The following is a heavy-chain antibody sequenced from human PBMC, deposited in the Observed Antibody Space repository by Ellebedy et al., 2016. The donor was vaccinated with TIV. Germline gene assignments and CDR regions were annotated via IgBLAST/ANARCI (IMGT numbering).Heavy chain of an antibody. D-gene: IGHD2-15*01. Sequence: GESLKISXAASGFTFSSYSMNWVRQAPGKGLEWVSSISSSSSYIYYADSVKGRFTISRDNAKNSLYLQMNSLRAEDTAVYYCAREGCSGGSCYPEDYWGQGTLVTVSS. CDR1: GFTFSSYS. CDR2: ISSSSSYI. J-gene: IGHJ4*02. V-gene: IGHV3-21*01. CDR3: AREGCSGGSCYPEDY.